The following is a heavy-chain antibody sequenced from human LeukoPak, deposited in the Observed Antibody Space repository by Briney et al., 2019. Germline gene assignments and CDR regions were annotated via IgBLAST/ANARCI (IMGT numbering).Heavy chain of an antibody. CDR2: IYYSGST. CDR1: GGSISSYY. V-gene: IGHV4-59*01. CDR3: ARGLYSGSYYRMDY. D-gene: IGHD1-26*01. Sequence: KTSETLSLTCTTSGGSISSYYWSWIRQPPGKGLEWIGYIYYSGSTNYNPSLKSRVTISVDTSKNQFSLKLSSVTAADTAVYYCARGLYSGSYYRMDYWGQGTLVTVSS. J-gene: IGHJ4*02.